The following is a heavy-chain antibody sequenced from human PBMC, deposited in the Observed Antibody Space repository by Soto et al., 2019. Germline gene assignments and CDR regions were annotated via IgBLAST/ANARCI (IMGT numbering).Heavy chain of an antibody. CDR2: ISTFNGET. CDR3: ARDVGYCSSSTCLIDH. V-gene: IGHV1-18*01. J-gene: IGHJ4*02. D-gene: IGHD2-2*01. Sequence: ASVKVSCKASGYTFNTYGISWVRQAPGQGLEWMGWISTFNGETRYAQKFQARVTVATDTSTTTGYMELRSLRSDDTAVYYCARDVGYCSSSTCLIDHWGQGTLVTVSS. CDR1: GYTFNTYG.